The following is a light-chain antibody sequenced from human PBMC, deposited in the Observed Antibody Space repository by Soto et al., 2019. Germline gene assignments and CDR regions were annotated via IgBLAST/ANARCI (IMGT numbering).Light chain of an antibody. CDR1: QFIPIP. CDR2: DAF. CDR3: QHRHNWPWT. J-gene: IGKJ1*01. Sequence: ESVSTQSPPTLSLSPGEGATVSWRASQFIPIPLAWYQQKPGQPPTLLIYDAFNRAAGIPARFSGSGSGTDFTLTISSLEPEDFAVYYCQHRHNWPWTFCQGTKVDIK. V-gene: IGKV3-11*01.